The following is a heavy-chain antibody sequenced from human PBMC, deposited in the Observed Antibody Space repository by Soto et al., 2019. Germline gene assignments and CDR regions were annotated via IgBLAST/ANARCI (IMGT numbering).Heavy chain of an antibody. V-gene: IGHV4-4*07. CDR2: IYTSGST. CDR1: GGSISSYY. D-gene: IGHD2-2*01. CDR3: ARGVVVPAARGGWFDP. J-gene: IGHJ5*02. Sequence: LSLTCTVSGGSISSYYWSWIRQPAGKGLEWIGRIYTSGSTNYNPSLKSRVTMSVDTSKNQFSLKLSSVTAADTAVYYCARGVVVPAARGGWFDPWGQGTLVTVS.